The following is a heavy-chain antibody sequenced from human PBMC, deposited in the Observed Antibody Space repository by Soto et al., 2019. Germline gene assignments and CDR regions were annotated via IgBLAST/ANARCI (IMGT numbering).Heavy chain of an antibody. CDR3: ARVRPTDYVGNYNNGMDV. CDR1: GGTLSNYA. CDR2: IIPIFNTA. J-gene: IGHJ6*02. V-gene: IGHV1-69*01. Sequence: QVQLVQSGAEVKKPGSSVKVSCKASGGTLSNYAFTWVRQAPGQGLECMGGIIPIFNTANYAQRFQGRVTITADESTSTAYMELNSLRSEDTAVYYCARVRPTDYVGNYNNGMDVWGQGTPVTVSS. D-gene: IGHD4-17*01.